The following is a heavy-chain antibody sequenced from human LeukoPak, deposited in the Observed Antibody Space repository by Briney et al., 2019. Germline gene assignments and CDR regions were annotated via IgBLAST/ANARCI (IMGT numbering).Heavy chain of an antibody. D-gene: IGHD6-19*01. CDR1: GGSFSGYY. CDR2: INHSGST. CDR3: ARVKYSSGWSLGY. V-gene: IGHV4-34*01. Sequence: SETLSLTCAVYGGSFSGYYWSWIRQPPGKGLEWIGEINHSGSTNYNPSLKSRVTISVDTSKNQFSLKLSSVTAADTAVYYCARVKYSSGWSLGYWGQGTLVTVSS. J-gene: IGHJ4*02.